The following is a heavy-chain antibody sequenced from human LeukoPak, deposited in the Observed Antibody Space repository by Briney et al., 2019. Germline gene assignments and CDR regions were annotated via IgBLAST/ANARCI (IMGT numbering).Heavy chain of an antibody. CDR3: AKVALNYYGSGSYYGMDV. CDR2: ISGSGGST. D-gene: IGHD3-10*01. J-gene: IGHJ6*02. Sequence: GGSLRLSCAASGFTFSSYAMSWARQAPGKGLEWVSAISGSGGSTYYADSVKGRFTISRDNSKNTLYLQMNSLRAEDTVVYYCAKVALNYYGSGSYYGMDVWGQGTTVTVSS. CDR1: GFTFSSYA. V-gene: IGHV3-23*01.